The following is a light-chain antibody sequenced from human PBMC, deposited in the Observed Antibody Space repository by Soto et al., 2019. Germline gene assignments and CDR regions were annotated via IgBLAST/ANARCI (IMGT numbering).Light chain of an antibody. CDR2: GAS. CDR1: QSVSSSY. J-gene: IGKJ1*01. V-gene: IGKV3-20*01. CDR3: QQYGSSPKT. Sequence: EIGLTQCPGTLSLAPGERATLSCRASQSVSSSYLAWYQQKPGQAPRLLIYGASSRATGIPDRFSGSGSGTDFTLTISRLEPEDFAVYYCQQYGSSPKTFGQGTKVDI.